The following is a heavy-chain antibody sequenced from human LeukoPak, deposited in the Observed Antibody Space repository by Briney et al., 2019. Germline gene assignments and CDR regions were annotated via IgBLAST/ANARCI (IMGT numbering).Heavy chain of an antibody. Sequence: GGSLRLSCAASGFTFSNYAMSWVRQAPGKGLEWVSAISGSGGSTYYADSVKGRFTISRDNSKNTLYLQMNSLRAEDTAVYYCAKSKGQQWLVPDYWGQGTLVTVSS. CDR3: AKSKGQQWLVPDY. J-gene: IGHJ4*02. CDR1: GFTFSNYA. V-gene: IGHV3-23*01. D-gene: IGHD6-19*01. CDR2: ISGSGGST.